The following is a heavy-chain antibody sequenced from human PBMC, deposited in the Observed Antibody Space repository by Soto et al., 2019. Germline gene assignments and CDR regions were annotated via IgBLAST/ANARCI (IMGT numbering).Heavy chain of an antibody. V-gene: IGHV4-59*01. J-gene: IGHJ4*01. D-gene: IGHD1-26*01. CDR1: GGSISSYY. CDR2: IYYSGST. Sequence: SDTLYLTCTVSGGSISSYYWTWIRQPPGKGLEWIGYIYYSGSTNYNTFPKSRVTISVDTSNNQFSLKLSSVTAADTAVYYCARVRGSHYSRLDYWGQGTRVTVSS. CDR3: ARVRGSHYSRLDY.